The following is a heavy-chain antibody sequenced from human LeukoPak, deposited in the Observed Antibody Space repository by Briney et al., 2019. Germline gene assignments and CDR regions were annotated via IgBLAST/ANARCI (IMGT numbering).Heavy chain of an antibody. CDR3: ATTAGRTGGNS. CDR2: INHDGAET. D-gene: IGHD3-16*01. Sequence: GGSLRLSCAASGFIFSTTWMAWVRQAPGKGPEWVAYINHDGAETNYLDSVKGRFTVSRDNVKNSLYLQMNSLRADDTAVYYCATTAGRTGGNSWGQGALVTVSS. V-gene: IGHV3-7*03. J-gene: IGHJ4*02. CDR1: GFIFSTTW.